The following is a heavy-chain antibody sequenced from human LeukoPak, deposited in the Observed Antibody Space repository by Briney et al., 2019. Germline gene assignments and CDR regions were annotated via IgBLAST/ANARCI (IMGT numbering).Heavy chain of an antibody. CDR3: AKTNGYYSD. J-gene: IGHJ4*02. CDR1: GFTFSSYG. Sequence: LGGSLRLSCAASGFTFSSYGMNWVRQAPGKGLEWVSGISGSGGTTYYADSVKGRFTISRDNSKNSLSLQVSSLGAEDTAVYYCAKTNGYYSDWGQGTLVTVSS. CDR2: ISGSGGTT. D-gene: IGHD3-22*01. V-gene: IGHV3-23*01.